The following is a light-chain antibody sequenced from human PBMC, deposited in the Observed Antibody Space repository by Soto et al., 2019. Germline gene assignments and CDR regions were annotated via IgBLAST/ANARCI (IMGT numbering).Light chain of an antibody. CDR1: QAIDSW. CDR2: TGS. V-gene: IGKV1-12*01. CDR3: QQALSFPPT. Sequence: DIQMTQSPSSVSASVGDRVTITCQASQAIDSWLAWYQQKPGEAPKLLIFTGSLLHSGVPPRFSGSGSGTDFTLTISSLQPEDFATYYCQQALSFPPTFVQGTKV. J-gene: IGKJ1*01.